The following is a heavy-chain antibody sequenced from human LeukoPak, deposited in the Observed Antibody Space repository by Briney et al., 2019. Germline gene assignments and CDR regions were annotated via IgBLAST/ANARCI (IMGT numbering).Heavy chain of an antibody. V-gene: IGHV4-59*01. Sequence: SETLSLTCTVSGGSISSYYWSWIRQSPGKGLEWIGFISDSGRANHNPSLRSRVTISIDTSKNQLSLKLSSVTAADTAVYYCASSMYSSSWFDYWGQGTLVTVSS. CDR2: ISDSGRA. CDR3: ASSMYSSSWFDY. J-gene: IGHJ4*02. CDR1: GGSISSYY. D-gene: IGHD6-13*01.